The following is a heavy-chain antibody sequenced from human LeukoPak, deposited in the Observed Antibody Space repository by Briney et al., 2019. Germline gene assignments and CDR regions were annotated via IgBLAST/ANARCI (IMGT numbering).Heavy chain of an antibody. D-gene: IGHD2-15*01. CDR3: ARTPPAFDI. V-gene: IGHV3-21*01. Sequence: GGSLRLSCAASGFTFSSYSMNWVRQASGKGLEWVSSISSSSSYVYYADSVEGRFTISRDNAQNSLYLQMNSLRAEDTAVYYCARTPPAFDIWGQGTMVTVSS. J-gene: IGHJ3*02. CDR1: GFTFSSYS. CDR2: ISSSSSYV.